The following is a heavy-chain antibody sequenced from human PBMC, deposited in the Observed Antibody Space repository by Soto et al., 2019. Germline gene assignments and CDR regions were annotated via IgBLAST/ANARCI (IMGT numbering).Heavy chain of an antibody. CDR1: GFTFSSYG. J-gene: IGHJ6*02. Sequence: GGSLRLSCAASGFTFSSYGMHWVRQAPGKGLEWVAVIWYDGSNKNYAESVKGRFTISRDNSKNTLYLQVNSLRAEDTAVYFCARAEQWLVTFYGMDVWGQGTTVTVSS. CDR3: ARAEQWLVTFYGMDV. CDR2: IWYDGSNK. D-gene: IGHD6-19*01. V-gene: IGHV3-33*01.